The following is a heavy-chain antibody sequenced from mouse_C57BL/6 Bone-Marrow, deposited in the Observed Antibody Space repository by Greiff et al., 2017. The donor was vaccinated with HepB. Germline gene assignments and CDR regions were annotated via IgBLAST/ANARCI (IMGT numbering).Heavy chain of an antibody. CDR1: GYTFTSYW. Sequence: QVQLKQPGAELVKPGASVKMSCKASGYTFTSYWITWVKQRPGQGLEWIGDIYPGSGSTNYNEKFKSKATLTVDTSSSTAYMQLSSLTSEDSAVYYCARGDYDEGWFAYWGQGTLVTVSA. V-gene: IGHV1-55*01. D-gene: IGHD2-4*01. J-gene: IGHJ3*01. CDR3: ARGDYDEGWFAY. CDR2: IYPGSGST.